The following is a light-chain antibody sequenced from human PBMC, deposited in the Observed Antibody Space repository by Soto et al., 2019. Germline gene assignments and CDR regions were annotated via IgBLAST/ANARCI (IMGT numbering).Light chain of an antibody. CDR2: STN. J-gene: IGLJ2*01. CDR1: SGSVSTSYY. Sequence: QAVVTQEPSFSVSPGGTVTLTCGLSSGSVSTSYYPSWYQQIPGQAPRTLIHSTNTRSSGVPDRFSGSILGNKAALTITGAQADDESDYYCVLYVGSGISVFGGGTKLTVL. V-gene: IGLV8-61*01. CDR3: VLYVGSGISV.